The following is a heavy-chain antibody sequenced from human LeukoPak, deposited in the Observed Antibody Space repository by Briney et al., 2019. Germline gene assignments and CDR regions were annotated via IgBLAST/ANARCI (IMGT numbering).Heavy chain of an antibody. J-gene: IGHJ5*02. D-gene: IGHD2-2*01. V-gene: IGHV1-8*01. CDR2: MNPNSGNT. CDR3: ARAGYCSSTSCRHNWFDP. CDR1: GYTFTSYD. Sequence: ASVKVSCKASGYTFTSYDINWVRQATGQGLGWMGWMNPNSGNTGYAQKFQGRVTMTRNTSISTAYMELSSLRSEDTAVYYCARAGYCSSTSCRHNWFDPWGQGTLVTVSS.